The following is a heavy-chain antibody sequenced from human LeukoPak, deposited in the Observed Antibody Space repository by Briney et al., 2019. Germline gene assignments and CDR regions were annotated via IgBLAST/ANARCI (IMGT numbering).Heavy chain of an antibody. CDR3: AKDSDGDYVRPSAFDI. CDR1: GFTFSSYA. V-gene: IGHV3-23*01. CDR2: ISGSGGST. J-gene: IGHJ3*02. D-gene: IGHD4-17*01. Sequence: GGSLRLSCAASGFTFSSYAMSWVRQAPGKGLEWVSAISGSGGSTYYADSVKGRFTISRDTSKTTLYLQVNSLSARDTAVYYCAKDSDGDYVRPSAFDIWGQGTMVTVSS.